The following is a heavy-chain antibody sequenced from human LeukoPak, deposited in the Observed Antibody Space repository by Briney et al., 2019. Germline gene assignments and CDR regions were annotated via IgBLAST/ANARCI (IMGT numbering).Heavy chain of an antibody. J-gene: IGHJ4*02. CDR2: INPNSGGT. CDR1: GYTFTGYY. D-gene: IGHD3-16*02. CDR3: ARGQYYDYVWGSYRFVY. V-gene: IGHV1-2*02. Sequence: ASVKVSCKASGYTFTGYYMHWVRQAPGQGLEWMGWINPNSGGTNYAQKFQGRVTMTRDTSISTAYMELSRLRSDDTAVYYCARGQYYDYVWGSYRFVYWGQGTLVTVSS.